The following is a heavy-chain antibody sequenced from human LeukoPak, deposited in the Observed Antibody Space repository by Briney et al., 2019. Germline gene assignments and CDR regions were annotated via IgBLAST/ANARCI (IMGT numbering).Heavy chain of an antibody. CDR2: IYYSGRT. D-gene: IGHD3-16*02. CDR3: AMTVTYYDYVWGSYRLNWFDP. J-gene: IGHJ5*02. Sequence: SETLSLTCTVSGGSISSYYWSWIRQPPGKGLEWIGYIYYSGRTNYNPSLKSRVTISVDTSKNQFSLKLSSVTAADTAVYYCAMTVTYYDYVWGSYRLNWFDPWGQGTLVTVSS. V-gene: IGHV4-59*01. CDR1: GGSISSYY.